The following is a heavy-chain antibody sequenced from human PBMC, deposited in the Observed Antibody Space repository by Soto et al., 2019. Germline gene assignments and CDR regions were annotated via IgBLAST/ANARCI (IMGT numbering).Heavy chain of an antibody. CDR3: TTGLMGAYYYYFYGMDV. Sequence: GGSLRLSCAASGFTFSNAWMSWVRQAPGKGLEWVGRIKSKTDGGTTDYAAPVKGRFTISRDDSKNTLYLQMNSLKTEDTAVYYCTTGLMGAYYYYFYGMDVWGQGTT. CDR2: IKSKTDGGTT. V-gene: IGHV3-15*01. J-gene: IGHJ6*02. CDR1: GFTFSNAW. D-gene: IGHD2-8*01.